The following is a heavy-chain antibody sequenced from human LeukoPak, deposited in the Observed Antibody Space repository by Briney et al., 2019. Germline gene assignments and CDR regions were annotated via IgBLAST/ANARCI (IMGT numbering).Heavy chain of an antibody. CDR2: IYYNGYT. J-gene: IGHJ5*01. D-gene: IGHD3-16*02. CDR3: AVLLYRHYHWFDS. CDR1: GASISSNIFY. Sequence: SETLSLTCTVSGASISSNIFYLGWIRQPPGKGLEWIGTIYYNGYTFYNPSLKSRVTMSVDTSESQFSLKLPSVTAADTAVYYCAVLLYRHYHWFDSWGRGTLVSVSS. V-gene: IGHV4-39*01.